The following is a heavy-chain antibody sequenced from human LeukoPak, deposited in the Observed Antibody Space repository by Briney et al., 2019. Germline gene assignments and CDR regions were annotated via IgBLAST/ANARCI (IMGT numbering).Heavy chain of an antibody. CDR2: ISGYNRKT. CDR3: ARAGDRIAASISYYYYGMDV. CDR1: GYTFTACY. J-gene: IGHJ6*02. V-gene: IGHV1-18*01. D-gene: IGHD6-13*01. Sequence: ASVKVSCKASGYTFTACYISWVRQAPGQGLEWMGWISGYNRKTNYAQKLQGRVTMTTDTSTSTAYMELRSLRSDDTAVYYCARAGDRIAASISYYYYGMDVWGQGTTVTVSS.